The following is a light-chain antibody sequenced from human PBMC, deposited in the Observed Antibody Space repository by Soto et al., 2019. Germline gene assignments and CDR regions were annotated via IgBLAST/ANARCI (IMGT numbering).Light chain of an antibody. CDR3: CSCAGTYTWI. CDR1: SNNVGGYNY. J-gene: IGLJ2*01. CDR2: DVT. V-gene: IGLV2-11*01. Sequence: QSALTQPRSVSGSPGQSVTISCTGASNNVGGYNYVSWYQHHPGKVPQLIIYDVTKRPSGVPDRFSGSKSGNTASLTISGLQVEDEADYYCCSCAGTYTWIFGGGTKLTVL.